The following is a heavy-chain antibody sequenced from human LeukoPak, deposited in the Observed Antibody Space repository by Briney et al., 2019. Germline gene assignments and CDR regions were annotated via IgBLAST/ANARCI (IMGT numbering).Heavy chain of an antibody. Sequence: GGSLRLSRAASGFTFSNYWLHWVRQAPGKGLVWVSRIDANAKTTSYADSVKGRFTISTDNAKKTLYLQMNSLRVEDTAVYYCLTVVETTIAAFDIWGQGTMVTVSS. CDR2: IDANAKTT. J-gene: IGHJ3*02. CDR1: GFTFSNYW. D-gene: IGHD1-26*01. V-gene: IGHV3-74*01. CDR3: LTVVETTIAAFDI.